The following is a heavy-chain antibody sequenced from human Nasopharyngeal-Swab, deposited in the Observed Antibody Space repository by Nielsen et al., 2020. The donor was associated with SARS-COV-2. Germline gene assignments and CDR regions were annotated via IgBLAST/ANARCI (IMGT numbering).Heavy chain of an antibody. V-gene: IGHV4-31*03. CDR3: VRLNGIAAAGTGWFDP. CDR1: GGSISSGGYY. D-gene: IGHD6-13*01. Sequence: SETLSLTCTVSGGSISSGGYYWSWIRQHPGKGLEWIGYIYYSGSTYYNPSLKSRVTISVDTSKNQFSLELSSVTAADTAVYYCVRLNGIAAAGTGWFDPWGQGTLVTVSS. J-gene: IGHJ5*02. CDR2: IYYSGST.